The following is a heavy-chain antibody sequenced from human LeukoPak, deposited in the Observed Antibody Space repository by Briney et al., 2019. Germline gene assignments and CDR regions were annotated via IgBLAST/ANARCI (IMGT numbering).Heavy chain of an antibody. CDR1: GYTFTSYD. Sequence: SVKVSCKASGYTFTSYDINWVRQAPGQGLEWMGGIIPIFGTANYAQKFQGRVTITADESTSTAYMELSSPRSEDTAVYYCARGGSDCSTTSCYSYYYYYMDVWGKGTTVTVSS. CDR2: IIPIFGTA. J-gene: IGHJ6*03. CDR3: ARGGSDCSTTSCYSYYYYYMDV. V-gene: IGHV1-69*13. D-gene: IGHD2-2*01.